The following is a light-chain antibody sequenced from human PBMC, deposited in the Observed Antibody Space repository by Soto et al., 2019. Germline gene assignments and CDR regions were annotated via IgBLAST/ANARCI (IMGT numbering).Light chain of an antibody. CDR1: QSVSNSY. CDR3: QQYGNSPLLT. J-gene: IGKJ4*01. CDR2: GAS. V-gene: IGKV3-20*01. Sequence: EIVLTQSPGTLSLSPGQRATLSCRASQSVSNSYLAWYQQKPGQAPRLLISGASSRAAGIPDRFSGSGSGTECTLTISRLEPEDFAVYYCQQYGNSPLLTFGGGTKVEIK.